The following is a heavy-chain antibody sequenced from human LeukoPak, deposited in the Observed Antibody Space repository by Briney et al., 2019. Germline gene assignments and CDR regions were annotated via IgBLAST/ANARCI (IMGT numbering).Heavy chain of an antibody. Sequence: SETLSLTCAVYGGSFSGYYWSGIRDPPGKGREGSGEINHSGSPNYNPSLKSRVTISVDTSKNQFSLKLSSVTAADTAVYYCARLPTIVVVPAARDGLDYWGQGTLVTVSS. CDR3: ARLPTIVVVPAARDGLDY. V-gene: IGHV4-34*01. J-gene: IGHJ4*02. CDR1: GGSFSGYY. D-gene: IGHD2-2*01. CDR2: INHSGSP.